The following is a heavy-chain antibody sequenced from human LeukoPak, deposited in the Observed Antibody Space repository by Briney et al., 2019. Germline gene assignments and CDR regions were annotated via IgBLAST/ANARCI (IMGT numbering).Heavy chain of an antibody. CDR3: ARLPGYCSSTSCHYYYGMDV. CDR2: IYYSGST. J-gene: IGHJ6*02. CDR1: GCSISSYY. V-gene: IGHV4-59*08. D-gene: IGHD2-2*01. Sequence: SETLSLTCTVSGCSISSYYWSWIRQPPGKGLEWIGYIYYSGSTNYNPSLKSRVTISVDTSKNQFSLKLSSVTAADTAVYYCARLPGYCSSTSCHYYYGMDVWGQATTVTVSS.